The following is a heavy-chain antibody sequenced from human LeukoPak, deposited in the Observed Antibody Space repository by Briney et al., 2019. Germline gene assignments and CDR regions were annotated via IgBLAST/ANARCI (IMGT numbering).Heavy chain of an antibody. CDR1: GSTFCNYA. CDR3: AKRRTTVITMDYFDY. D-gene: IGHD4-17*01. CDR2: ISGGTGTP. Sequence: GGSLRLSCAASGSTFCNYAMSWVPQAPGKGLEWVSGISGGTGTPFYADSVKGRFTISRDNSKNTLYLQMSSLRGEDTAVYFCAKRRTTVITMDYFDYWGQGTLVTVSS. J-gene: IGHJ4*02. V-gene: IGHV3-23*01.